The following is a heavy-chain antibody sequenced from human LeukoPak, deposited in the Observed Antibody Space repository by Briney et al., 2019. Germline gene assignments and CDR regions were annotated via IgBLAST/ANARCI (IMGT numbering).Heavy chain of an antibody. CDR1: GFNFNSYT. V-gene: IGHV3-23*01. J-gene: IGHJ4*02. CDR2: ILASGSPT. CDR3: AKDLRPDGVDNFDH. Sequence: GGSLRLSCAASGFNFNSYTMNWVRQAPGKGLQWVANILASGSPTYYADSVKGRFIISRDNSKNTVYLQMNSLRVEDTAIYYCAKDLRPDGVDNFDHWGQGILVTASS. D-gene: IGHD2-8*01.